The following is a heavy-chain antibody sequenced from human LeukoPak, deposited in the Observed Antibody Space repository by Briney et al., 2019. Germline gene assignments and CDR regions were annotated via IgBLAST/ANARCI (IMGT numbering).Heavy chain of an antibody. CDR2: TYYSGST. D-gene: IGHD3-3*01. V-gene: IGHV4-59*01. CDR3: ARGLYYDFWSGYSIPLFDY. CDR1: GGSISSYY. Sequence: SETLSLTCTVSGGSISSYYWSWIRQPPGKGLEWIGYTYYSGSTNYNPSLKSRVTISVDTSKNQFSLKLSSVTAADTAVYYCARGLYYDFWSGYSIPLFDYWGQGTLVTVSS. J-gene: IGHJ4*02.